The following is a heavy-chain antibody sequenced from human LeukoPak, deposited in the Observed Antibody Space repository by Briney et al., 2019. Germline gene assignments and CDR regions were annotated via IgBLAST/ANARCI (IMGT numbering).Heavy chain of an antibody. Sequence: SETLSLTCTVSGGSISSYYWSWIRQPAGEGLEWIGRIYTSGSTNYNPSLKSRVTISVDKSKNQFSLKLSSVTAADTAVYYCARGAAAGNEFDYWGQGTLVTVSS. J-gene: IGHJ4*02. CDR3: ARGAAAGNEFDY. CDR2: IYTSGST. D-gene: IGHD6-13*01. CDR1: GGSISSYY. V-gene: IGHV4-4*07.